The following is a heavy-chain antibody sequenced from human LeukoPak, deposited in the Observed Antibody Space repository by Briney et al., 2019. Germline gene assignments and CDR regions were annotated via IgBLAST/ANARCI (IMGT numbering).Heavy chain of an antibody. CDR1: GFTFDDYA. CDR3: AKGSWIQLPYYFGY. D-gene: IGHD5-18*01. V-gene: IGHV3-9*01. Sequence: GGSLRLSCAASGFTFDDYAMHWVRQAPGKGLEWVSGISWNSGSIGYADSVKGRFTISRDNAKNSLYLQMNSLRAEDTALYYCAKGSWIQLPYYFGYWGQGTLVTVSS. J-gene: IGHJ4*02. CDR2: ISWNSGSI.